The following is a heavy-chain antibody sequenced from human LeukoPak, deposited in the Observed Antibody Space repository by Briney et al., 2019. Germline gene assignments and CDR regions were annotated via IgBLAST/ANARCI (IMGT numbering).Heavy chain of an antibody. D-gene: IGHD2-2*01. J-gene: IGHJ6*03. Sequence: PGGSLRLSCAASGFTFSSYAMSWVRQAPGKGLEWVSTISGSGGSTYYADSVKGRFTISRDTSKNTLYLQMNSLRAEDTAVYYCAGRYCGSTSCFYYYYYMDVWGKGTTVTVSS. CDR1: GFTFSSYA. CDR2: ISGSGGST. V-gene: IGHV3-23*01. CDR3: AGRYCGSTSCFYYYYYMDV.